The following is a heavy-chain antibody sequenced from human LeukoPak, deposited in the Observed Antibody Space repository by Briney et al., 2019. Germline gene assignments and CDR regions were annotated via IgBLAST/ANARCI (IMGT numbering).Heavy chain of an antibody. CDR3: ARGNSYSSSGDY. Sequence: SETLSLTCTVSGGSISTYYWSWIRQPPGKGLEWIGSIYYSGSTYYNPSLKSRVTISVDTSKNQFSLKLSSVTAADTAVYYCARGNSYSSSGDYWGQGTLVTVSS. CDR1: GGSISTYY. CDR2: IYYSGST. V-gene: IGHV4-39*01. D-gene: IGHD6-6*01. J-gene: IGHJ4*02.